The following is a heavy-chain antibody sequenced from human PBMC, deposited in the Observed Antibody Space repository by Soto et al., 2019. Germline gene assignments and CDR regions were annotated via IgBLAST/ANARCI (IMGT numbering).Heavy chain of an antibody. CDR2: IKEDGSDM. V-gene: IGHV3-7*01. D-gene: IGHD3-3*01. Sequence: GGSLRLSCAASGFTFSSYAMSWVRQAPGKGLEWVANIKEDGSDMYYVDSVKGRFTISRDNAKNSLYLQMNSLRAEDTAVYYCATEVWVYYDFWSGYSDYWGQGTLVTVS. J-gene: IGHJ4*02. CDR1: GFTFSSYA. CDR3: ATEVWVYYDFWSGYSDY.